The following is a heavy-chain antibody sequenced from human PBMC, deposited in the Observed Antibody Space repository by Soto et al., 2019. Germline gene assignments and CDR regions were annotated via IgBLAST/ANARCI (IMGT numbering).Heavy chain of an antibody. CDR1: GFTFSTYA. D-gene: IGHD1-1*01. CDR3: AKDISPGDDQLPRPDAFHI. CDR2: IGGDGGTT. V-gene: IGHV3-23*01. J-gene: IGHJ3*02. Sequence: EVQLLESGGGLVQPGESLRLSCAASGFTFSTYAMSWVRQALGKGLEWVLAIGGDGGTTYYADSVKGRCTISSDNSNNTLYLKLNSRRADDTALYYCAKDISPGDDQLPRPDAFHIWGQGTMVNVSS.